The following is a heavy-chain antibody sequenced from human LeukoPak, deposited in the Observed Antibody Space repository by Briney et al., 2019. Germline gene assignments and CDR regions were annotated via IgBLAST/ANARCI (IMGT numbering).Heavy chain of an antibody. J-gene: IGHJ3*02. V-gene: IGHV3-30-3*01. CDR1: GFTFSSYA. CDR2: ISYDGSNK. Sequence: GGSLRLSCAASGFTFSSYAMHWVRQAPGKGLEWVAVISYDGSNKYYADSVKGRFTISRDNSKNTLFLQMNSLRAEDTAVYYCAKDFFSNPFYCSGSSCYSTAFDIWGQGTMVTVSS. CDR3: AKDFFSNPFYCSGSSCYSTAFDI. D-gene: IGHD2-15*01.